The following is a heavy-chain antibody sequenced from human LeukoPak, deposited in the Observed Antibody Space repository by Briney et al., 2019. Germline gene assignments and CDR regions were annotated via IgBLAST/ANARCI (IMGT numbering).Heavy chain of an antibody. V-gene: IGHV1-2*02. CDR2: INPASGDS. CDR3: ASVGPDTDGYLPPLDP. CDR1: GYRFTDFY. J-gene: IGHJ5*02. Sequence: ASVKVSCKASGYRFTDFYVHWVRRAPGQGLQWVGSINPASGDSKSAQMFQGRVTLTRDTSLNTAYMDLSSLKSDDTAVYFCASVGPDTDGYLPPLDPWGPGNLVTVSS. D-gene: IGHD2-8*02.